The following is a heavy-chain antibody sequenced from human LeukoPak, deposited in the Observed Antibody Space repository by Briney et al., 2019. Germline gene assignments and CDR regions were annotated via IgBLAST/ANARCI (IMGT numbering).Heavy chain of an antibody. J-gene: IGHJ4*02. D-gene: IGHD3-10*01. CDR1: EFPFSTYN. V-gene: IGHV3-21*01. Sequence: GGSLRLSCAASEFPFSTYNMNWVRQAPGKGLEWVSSISSSSSYIYYADSVKGRFTISRDNAKNSLYLQMNSLRAEDTAVYYCARERITMVRGVIRKPYYFDYWGQGTLVTVSS. CDR2: ISSSSSYI. CDR3: ARERITMVRGVIRKPYYFDY.